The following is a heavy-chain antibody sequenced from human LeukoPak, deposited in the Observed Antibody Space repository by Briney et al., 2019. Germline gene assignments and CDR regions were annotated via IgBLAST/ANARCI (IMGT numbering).Heavy chain of an antibody. V-gene: IGHV4-34*09. CDR3: ARDDGGYDFDY. D-gene: IGHD5-12*01. J-gene: IGHJ4*02. Sequence: PSETLSLTCAVYGGSFSGYYWSWIRQPPGKGLEWIGYIYYSGSTYYNPSLKSRVTISVDTSKNQFSLKLSSVTAADTAVYYWARDDGGYDFDYWGQGTLVTVSS. CDR1: GGSFSGYY. CDR2: IYYSGST.